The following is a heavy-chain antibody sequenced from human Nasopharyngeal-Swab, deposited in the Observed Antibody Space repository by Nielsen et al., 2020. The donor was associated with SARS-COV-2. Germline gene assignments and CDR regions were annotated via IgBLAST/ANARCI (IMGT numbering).Heavy chain of an antibody. V-gene: IGHV3-53*01. CDR3: ARMDFIASRDY. J-gene: IGHJ4*02. CDR2: IYSRGET. CDR1: GFSVSYNY. Sequence: GESLKISCEVSGFSVSYNYMSWVRQASGKGLEWVAVIYSRGETHYTDSVRGRFTISRDNSKNMVNLQLNSLRAEDTAVYYCARMDFIASRDYWGQGTLVTVSS. D-gene: IGHD6-13*01.